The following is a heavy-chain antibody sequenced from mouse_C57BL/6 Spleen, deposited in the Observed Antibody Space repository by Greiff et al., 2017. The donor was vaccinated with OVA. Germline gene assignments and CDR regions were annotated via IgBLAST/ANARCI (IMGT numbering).Heavy chain of an antibody. CDR3: ARDYERDYAMDY. D-gene: IGHD2-12*01. Sequence: EVKLMESGPGLVKPSQSLSLTCSVTGYSITSGYYWNWIRQFPGNKLEWMGYISYDGSNNYNPSLKNRISITRDTSKNQFFLKLNSVTTEDTATYYCARDYERDYAMDYWGQGTSVTVSS. CDR2: ISYDGSN. J-gene: IGHJ4*01. V-gene: IGHV3-6*01. CDR1: GYSITSGYY.